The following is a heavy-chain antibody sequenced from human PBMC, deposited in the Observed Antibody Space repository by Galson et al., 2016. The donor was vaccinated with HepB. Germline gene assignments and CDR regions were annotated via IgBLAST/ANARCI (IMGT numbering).Heavy chain of an antibody. CDR3: ASHCGGDCYVALADAFDI. CDR1: GGSISSGYY. CDR2: TYYSGTT. J-gene: IGHJ3*02. V-gene: IGHV4-39*01. Sequence: SETLSLTCTVSGGSISSGYYWSWIRQPPGKGLEWIGSTYYSGTTSYNPSLKSRVTISVDTSKDQFTLKLNSVTAADTALYYCASHCGGDCYVALADAFDIWGQGTMVSVSS. D-gene: IGHD2-21*02.